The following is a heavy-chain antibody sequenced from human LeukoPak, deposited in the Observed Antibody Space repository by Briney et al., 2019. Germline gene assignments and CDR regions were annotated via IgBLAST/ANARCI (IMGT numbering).Heavy chain of an antibody. J-gene: IGHJ4*02. CDR3: AKGEVDFWSGEGVGYFDY. CDR2: INSRSNYI. D-gene: IGHD3-3*01. CDR1: GFTFSDYS. Sequence: GGSLRLSCTTSGFTFSDYSVNWVRQAPGKGLEWVSSINSRSNYIFYADSVKGRFTISRDNSKNTLYLQMNSLRAEDTAVYYCAKGEVDFWSGEGVGYFDYWGQGTLVTVSS. V-gene: IGHV3-21*04.